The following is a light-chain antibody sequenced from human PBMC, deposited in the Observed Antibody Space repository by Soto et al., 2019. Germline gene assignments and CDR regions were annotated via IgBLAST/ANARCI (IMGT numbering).Light chain of an antibody. V-gene: IGKV1-39*01. CDR3: QQSFSTPWT. Sequence: DIHMTQSPSSLSASVGDRVTLTCRASQTISTFLNWYQHKPGKAPKLLIYDASNLHSGVPSRFSGSGPGTDFTLTISSLQPEDVATYSCQQSFSTPWTFGQGTKVEVK. CDR2: DAS. CDR1: QTISTF. J-gene: IGKJ1*01.